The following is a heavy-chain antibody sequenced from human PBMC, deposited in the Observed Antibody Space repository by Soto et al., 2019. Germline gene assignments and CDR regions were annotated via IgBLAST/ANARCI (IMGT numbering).Heavy chain of an antibody. Sequence: QVRLVQSGAEVKKPGSSVKVSCKASGGTFSDYAINWVRQAPGQGLEWMGGSIPTFGTASYAQKFQGRVTITADESTNTAYMELSNLRSEDTAVYYCARGRGLGAAYRGFDPWGQGTLVTVSS. CDR1: GGTFSDYA. J-gene: IGHJ5*02. CDR2: SIPTFGTA. D-gene: IGHD4-4*01. V-gene: IGHV1-69*01. CDR3: ARGRGLGAAYRGFDP.